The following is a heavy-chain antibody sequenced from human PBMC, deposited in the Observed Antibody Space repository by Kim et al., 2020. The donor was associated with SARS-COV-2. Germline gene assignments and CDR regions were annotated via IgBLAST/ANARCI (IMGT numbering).Heavy chain of an antibody. CDR1: GFTLTNYW. CDR2: SNSDGSVT. CDR3: ARGSFQQGFDP. Sequence: GGSLRLSCEASGFTLTNYWMNWVRQGPEKGLVWVSRSNSDGSVTHYADSVKGRFTISRDNAKNTLFLQLNSLGVEDTAIYYCARGSFQQGFDPGGQGTLVTVSS. D-gene: IGHD6-13*01. J-gene: IGHJ5*02. V-gene: IGHV3-74*01.